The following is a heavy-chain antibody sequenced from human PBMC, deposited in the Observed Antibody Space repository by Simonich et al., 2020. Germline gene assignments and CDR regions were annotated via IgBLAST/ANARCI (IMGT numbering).Heavy chain of an antibody. V-gene: IGHV4-39*07. J-gene: IGHJ4*02. CDR1: GGSISSSSYY. D-gene: IGHD6-13*01. CDR3: ARATRIAAAGYFDY. Sequence: QLQLQESGPGLVKPSEPLSLTCTVSGGSISSSSYYWGWIRQPPGKGLEWIGSVYYRGSTNYTPTLKSGVTISVDTPKNQFSVKLSSVTAADTAVYYCARATRIAAAGYFDYWGQGTLVTVSS. CDR2: VYYRGST.